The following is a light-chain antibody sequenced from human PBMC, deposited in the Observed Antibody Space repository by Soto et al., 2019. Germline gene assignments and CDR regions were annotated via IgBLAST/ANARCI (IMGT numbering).Light chain of an antibody. V-gene: IGKV3-11*01. Sequence: EIVLTQSPATLSLSPGERATLSCRASQSVSSYLAWYQQKPGQAPRLLIYDASNRATGLPDRFSGSGSGTDFTLTISTLETEDFEVYSCQQYGTSTTKYIFGQGTKVDIK. CDR1: QSVSSY. J-gene: IGKJ2*01. CDR2: DAS. CDR3: QQYGTSTTKYI.